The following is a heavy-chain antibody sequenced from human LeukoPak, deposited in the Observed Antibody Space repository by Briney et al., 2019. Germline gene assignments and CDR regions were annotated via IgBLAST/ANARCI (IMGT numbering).Heavy chain of an antibody. CDR3: ARDVGTTGWHTFDY. CDR2: TYYRSKWYN. D-gene: IGHD3-9*01. CDR1: GDSVSSNNGA. J-gene: IGHJ4*02. V-gene: IGHV6-1*01. Sequence: QTLSLTYAISGDSVSSNNGAWNWIRQSPSRGLEWLGSTYYRSKWYNDYAGSLISRITISQDTSKNQFSLQLYSVTPEDTAVYYCARDVGTTGWHTFDYWGQGTLVTVSS.